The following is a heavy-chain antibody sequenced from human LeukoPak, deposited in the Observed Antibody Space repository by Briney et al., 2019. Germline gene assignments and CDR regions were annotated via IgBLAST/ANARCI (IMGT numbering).Heavy chain of an antibody. V-gene: IGHV3-23*01. CDR2: IRGSGGGT. Sequence: GGSLRLSCAASGFTFSSYAMSWVRQAPGKGLEWVSSIRGSGGGTNYGDSVKGRFTISRDNSKNTLYLQMNSLRAEETAVYYCAKERSRGGDCLDYWGQGTLVTVSS. D-gene: IGHD2-21*02. CDR3: AKERSRGGDCLDY. CDR1: GFTFSSYA. J-gene: IGHJ4*02.